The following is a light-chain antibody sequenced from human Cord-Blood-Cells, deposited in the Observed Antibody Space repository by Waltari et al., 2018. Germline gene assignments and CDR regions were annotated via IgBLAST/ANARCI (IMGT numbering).Light chain of an antibody. CDR1: STDVGGYNY. CDR2: DVS. V-gene: IGLV2-14*01. J-gene: IGLJ3*02. CDR3: SSYTSSSTWV. Sequence: QSALTPPASVSGSPGQSLTISCTGTSTDVGGYNYVSWYQQHPGKAPKLRIYDVSKRPSGVSNRFSGSKSGNTASLTISGLQAEDEADYYCSSYTSSSTWVFGGGTKLTVL.